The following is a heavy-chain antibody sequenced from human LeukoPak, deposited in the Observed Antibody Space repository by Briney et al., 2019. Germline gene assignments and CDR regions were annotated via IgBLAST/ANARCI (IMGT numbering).Heavy chain of an antibody. CDR2: IIPIFGTA. CDR1: GGTFNSYA. CDR3: ATVSRYDTYYFDY. Sequence: ASVKVSCKASGGTFNSYAISWVRQAPGQGLEWMGGIIPIFGTANYAQKFQGRVTMTEDTSTDTAYMELSSLRSEDTAVYYCATVSRYDTYYFDYWGQGTLVTVSS. J-gene: IGHJ4*02. D-gene: IGHD3-22*01. V-gene: IGHV1-69*06.